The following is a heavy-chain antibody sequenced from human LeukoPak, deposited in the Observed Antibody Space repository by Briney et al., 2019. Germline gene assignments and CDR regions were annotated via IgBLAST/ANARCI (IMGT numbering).Heavy chain of an antibody. CDR1: GFTFSSYS. J-gene: IGHJ4*02. CDR3: ARGNDWALDF. V-gene: IGHV3-21*05. Sequence: GGSLRLSCAASGFTFSSYSMNWVRQAPGKGLEWVLFIRRSSSAIYYADSVKARFTISRDNAKNSLYLQMTSLRPEDTAVYYCARGNDWALDFWGQGTLVTVSS. D-gene: IGHD3-16*01. CDR2: IRRSSSAI.